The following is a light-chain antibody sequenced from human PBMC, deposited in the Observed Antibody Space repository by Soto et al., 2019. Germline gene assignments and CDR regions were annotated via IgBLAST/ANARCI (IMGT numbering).Light chain of an antibody. CDR1: SSDVDTHNY. CDR3: SSYTSSSTLV. V-gene: IGLV2-14*01. J-gene: IGLJ2*01. CDR2: EVI. Sequence: QCALTQPASVSGSPGQSITISCTATSSDVDTHNYVSWYQQYPGKAPKLMIYEVINRPSGVSNRFSGSKSGNTASLIISGLQAEDEADYYCSSYTSSSTLVFGGGTKVTVL.